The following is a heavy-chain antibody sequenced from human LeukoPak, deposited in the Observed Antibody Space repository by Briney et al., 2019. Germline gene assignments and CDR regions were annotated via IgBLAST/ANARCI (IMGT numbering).Heavy chain of an antibody. CDR1: GSSFSRYG. J-gene: IGHJ5*02. CDR2: TSYDGSDK. D-gene: IGHD6-13*01. CDR3: AKDSGIAANVGYSWLDP. V-gene: IGHV3-30*18. Sequence: PGRSLRLSCAASGSSFSRYGMHWVRQAPGKGLEWVAVTSYDGSDKYYSDSVKGRFTISRDNSKNTLYLQMSSLRQEDTGVYFCAKDSGIAANVGYSWLDPWGQGTLVTVSS.